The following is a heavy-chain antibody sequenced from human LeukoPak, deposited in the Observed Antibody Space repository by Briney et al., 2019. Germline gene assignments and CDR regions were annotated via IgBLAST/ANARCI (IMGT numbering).Heavy chain of an antibody. J-gene: IGHJ4*02. CDR3: ARAWSCSGGSCYFPFDY. V-gene: IGHV1-8*01. Sequence: ASVTVSCKASGYTFTSYDINWVRQATGQGLEWMGWMNPNSGNTGYAQKFQGRVTMTRNTSISTAYMELSSLRSEDTAVYYCARAWSCSGGSCYFPFDYWGQGTLVTVSS. CDR1: GYTFTSYD. D-gene: IGHD2-15*01. CDR2: MNPNSGNT.